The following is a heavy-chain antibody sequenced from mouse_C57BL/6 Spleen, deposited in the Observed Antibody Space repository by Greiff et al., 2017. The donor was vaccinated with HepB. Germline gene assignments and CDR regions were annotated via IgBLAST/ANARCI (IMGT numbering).Heavy chain of an antibody. CDR3: TRFGYGSSLWYFDV. Sequence: VQLVESGAELVRPGASVTLSCKASGYTFTDYEMHWVKQTPVHGLEWIGAIDPETGGTAYNQKFKGKAILTADKSSSTAYMELRSLTSEDSAVYYCTRFGYGSSLWYFDVWGTGTTVTVSS. CDR2: IDPETGGT. CDR1: GYTFTDYE. J-gene: IGHJ1*03. D-gene: IGHD1-1*01. V-gene: IGHV1-15*01.